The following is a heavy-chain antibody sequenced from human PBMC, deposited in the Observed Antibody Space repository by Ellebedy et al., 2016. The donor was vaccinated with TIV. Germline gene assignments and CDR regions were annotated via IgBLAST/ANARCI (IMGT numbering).Heavy chain of an antibody. D-gene: IGHD5-24*01. CDR3: ARQSQKMATIPGDLGY. V-gene: IGHV3-21*01. CDR1: GFHFSSYS. J-gene: IGHJ4*02. CDR2: ISSSSSYI. Sequence: GESLKIPCAASGFHFSSYSMNWVRQAPGKGLEWVASISSSSSYIYYTDSVKGRFTISRDNAKNSLYLQMNSLRAEDTAVYYCARQSQKMATIPGDLGYWGQGTLVTVSS.